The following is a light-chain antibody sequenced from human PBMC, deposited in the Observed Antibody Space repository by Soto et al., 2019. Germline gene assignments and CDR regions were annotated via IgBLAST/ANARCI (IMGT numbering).Light chain of an antibody. CDR3: QKYTNVPA. J-gene: IGKJ4*01. CDR2: AAS. CDR1: QSISTW. Sequence: DIQMTQSPSTLSASVGDRVTITCRASQSISTWLAWYQQKPGKAPKFLISAASTLQSGVPSRFSGSGSGTDFTLTISSLQPEDVATYYCQKYTNVPAFGGGTKVEIK. V-gene: IGKV1-27*01.